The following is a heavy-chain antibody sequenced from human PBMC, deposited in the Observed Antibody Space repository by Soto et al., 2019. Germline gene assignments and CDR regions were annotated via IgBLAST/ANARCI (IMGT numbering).Heavy chain of an antibody. CDR1: GFTFSSYG. J-gene: IGHJ6*02. CDR2: ISYDGSNK. CDR3: AKFGGYCSGGSCRWDYYYYYGMDV. D-gene: IGHD2-15*01. V-gene: IGHV3-30*18. Sequence: SLRLYCAASGFTFSSYGMHWVRQAPGKGLEWVAVISYDGSNKYYADSVKGRFTISRDNSKNTLYLQMNSLRAEDTAVYYCAKFGGYCSGGSCRWDYYYYYGMDVWGQGTTVTVSS.